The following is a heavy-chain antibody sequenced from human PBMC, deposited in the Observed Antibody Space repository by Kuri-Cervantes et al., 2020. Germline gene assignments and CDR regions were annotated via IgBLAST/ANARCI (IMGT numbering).Heavy chain of an antibody. D-gene: IGHD6-19*01. Sequence: GESLKISCAASRFTFNSYAMTWVRQAPGKGLEWVSAISGSGVSSFYADSVKGRFTISRDNSKNTLYLQMNSLRTEDTAVYYCAKVRKSSGFPAGYYFDSWGQGTPVTVSS. CDR1: RFTFNSYA. CDR3: AKVRKSSGFPAGYYFDS. J-gene: IGHJ4*02. CDR2: ISGSGVSS. V-gene: IGHV3-23*01.